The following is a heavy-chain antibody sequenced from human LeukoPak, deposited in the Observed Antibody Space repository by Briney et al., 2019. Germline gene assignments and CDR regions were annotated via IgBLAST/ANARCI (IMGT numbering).Heavy chain of an antibody. Sequence: ASETLSLTCTVSGGSISSYYWSWIRQPAGKGLEWIGRIYTSGSTNYNPSLNSRVTISVDTSKNQFSLKLSSVTAADTAVYYCAADPLWSAGAYWGQGTLVTVSS. V-gene: IGHV4-4*07. J-gene: IGHJ4*02. CDR1: GGSISSYY. D-gene: IGHD2-21*01. CDR2: IYTSGST. CDR3: AADPLWSAGAY.